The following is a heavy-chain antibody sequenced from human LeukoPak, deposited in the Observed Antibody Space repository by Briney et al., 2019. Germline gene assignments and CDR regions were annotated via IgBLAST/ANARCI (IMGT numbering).Heavy chain of an antibody. J-gene: IGHJ4*02. CDR3: ARAIQFGGYFDY. Sequence: GGSLRLSCAASGFTVSRDYMSWVRQAPGKGLEWVSVVYGGDTTYYADSVRGRFTISRDTSKNTLYLQMNSLRADDTAVYYCARAIQFGGYFDYWGQGTLVTVSS. V-gene: IGHV3-53*01. CDR1: GFTVSRDY. D-gene: IGHD2-15*01. CDR2: VYGGDTT.